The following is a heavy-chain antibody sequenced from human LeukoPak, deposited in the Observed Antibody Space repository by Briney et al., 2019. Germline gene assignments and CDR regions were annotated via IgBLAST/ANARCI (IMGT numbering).Heavy chain of an antibody. CDR2: INHSGST. Sequence: SETLSLTCTVSGGSISSNTYYWGWMRQPPGKGLEWIGEINHSGSTNYNPSLKSPVSISVSTSKNQFTLKSMSVTDADAACYYCASRKMGNAYWGQGTLVTVHS. CDR1: GGSISSNTYY. V-gene: IGHV4-39*06. D-gene: IGHD1-1*01. J-gene: IGHJ4*02. CDR3: ASRKMGNAY.